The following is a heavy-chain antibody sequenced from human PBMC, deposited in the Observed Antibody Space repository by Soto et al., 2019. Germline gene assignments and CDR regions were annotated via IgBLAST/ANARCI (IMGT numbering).Heavy chain of an antibody. CDR3: AITTSTVSYWFDP. J-gene: IGHJ5*02. CDR1: GFSFSSYW. Sequence: PGVSLRLSCAASGFSFSSYWMSWVRQAPGKGPEWVANIKEDGGEQHYVDSVKGRFTISRDNTEDSLFLQMNNLRAEDSAIYYCAITTSTVSYWFDPWGPGTQVTVSS. V-gene: IGHV3-7*03. D-gene: IGHD4-4*01. CDR2: IKEDGGEQ.